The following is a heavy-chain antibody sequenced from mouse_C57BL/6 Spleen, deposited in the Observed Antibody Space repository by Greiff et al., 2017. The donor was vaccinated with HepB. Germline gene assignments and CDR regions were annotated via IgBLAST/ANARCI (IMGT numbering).Heavy chain of an antibody. Sequence: QVQLQQPGAELVRPGTSVKLSCKASGYTFTSYWMHWVKQRPGQGLEWIGVIDPSDSYTNYNQKFKGKATLTVDTSSSTAYMQLSSLTSEDSAVYYCARGRDYDPAWFAYWGQGTLVTVSA. V-gene: IGHV1-59*01. D-gene: IGHD2-4*01. CDR1: GYTFTSYW. J-gene: IGHJ3*01. CDR2: IDPSDSYT. CDR3: ARGRDYDPAWFAY.